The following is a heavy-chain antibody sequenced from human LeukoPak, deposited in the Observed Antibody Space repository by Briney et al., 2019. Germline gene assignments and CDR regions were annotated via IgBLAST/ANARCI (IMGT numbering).Heavy chain of an antibody. Sequence: PSETLSLTCTVSGGSISGSSYYWGWIRQPPGKGLEWIGSIYYSGSSSYYNPSLKSRVTISVDTSKNQFSLKLSSVTAADTAVYYCARRAREFGWVSDYWGQGTLVTVSS. CDR2: IYYSGSSS. V-gene: IGHV4-39*01. J-gene: IGHJ4*02. CDR3: ARRAREFGWVSDY. CDR1: GGSISGSSYY. D-gene: IGHD3-10*01.